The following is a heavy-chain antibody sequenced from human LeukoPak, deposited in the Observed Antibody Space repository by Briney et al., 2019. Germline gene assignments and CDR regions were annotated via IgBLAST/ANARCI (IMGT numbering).Heavy chain of an antibody. D-gene: IGHD6-19*01. CDR3: ARGQWLPHDAFDI. CDR2: IYYSGST. J-gene: IGHJ3*02. V-gene: IGHV4-39*07. CDR1: GGSISSSSYY. Sequence: SETLSLTCTVSGGSISSSSYYWGWIRQPPGKGLEWIGSIYYSGSTYYNPSLKSRVTISVDTSKNQFSLKLSSVTAADTAVYYCARGQWLPHDAFDIWGQGTMVTVSS.